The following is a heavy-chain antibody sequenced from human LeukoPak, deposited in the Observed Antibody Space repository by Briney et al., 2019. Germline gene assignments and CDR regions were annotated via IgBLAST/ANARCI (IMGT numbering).Heavy chain of an antibody. CDR3: ARGASSGSCYNQSFDY. Sequence: SETLSLTCAVYGGSFSGYYWSWIRQPPGKGLEWIGEINHSGSTNYNPSLKSRVTISVDTSKNQFSLKLSSVTAADTAVYYCARGASSGSCYNQSFDYWGQGTLVTVSS. J-gene: IGHJ4*02. D-gene: IGHD3-10*01. V-gene: IGHV4-34*01. CDR1: GGSFSGYY. CDR2: INHSGST.